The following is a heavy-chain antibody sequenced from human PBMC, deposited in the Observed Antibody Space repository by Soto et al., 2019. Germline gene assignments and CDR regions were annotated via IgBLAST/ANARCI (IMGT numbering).Heavy chain of an antibody. J-gene: IGHJ5*02. Sequence: QVQLQQWGAGLLKPSETLSLTCAVYGGSFSGYYWSWIRQPPGKGLEWIGEINHSGSTNYNPSLKGRVTISVDTSKNQFSLKLSSVTAADTAVYYCARARIVVVPAARYNWFDPWGQGTLVTVSS. CDR3: ARARIVVVPAARYNWFDP. D-gene: IGHD2-2*01. CDR2: INHSGST. CDR1: GGSFSGYY. V-gene: IGHV4-34*01.